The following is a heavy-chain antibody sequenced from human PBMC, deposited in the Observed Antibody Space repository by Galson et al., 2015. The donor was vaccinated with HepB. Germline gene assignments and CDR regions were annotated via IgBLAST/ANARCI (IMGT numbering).Heavy chain of an antibody. CDR3: ARDRNGDYLLTYYYYYGMDV. V-gene: IGHV3-7*03. Sequence: SLRLSCAASGFTFSSYWMSWVRQAPGKGLEWVANIKQDGSEKYYVGSVKGRFTISRDTAKNSLCLQMNSLRAEDTAVYYCARDRNGDYLLTYYYYYGMDVWGQGTTVTVSS. D-gene: IGHD4-17*01. CDR2: IKQDGSEK. J-gene: IGHJ6*02. CDR1: GFTFSSYW.